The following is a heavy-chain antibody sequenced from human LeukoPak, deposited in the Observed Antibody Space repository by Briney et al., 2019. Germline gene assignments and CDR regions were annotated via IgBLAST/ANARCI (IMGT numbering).Heavy chain of an antibody. D-gene: IGHD1-26*01. J-gene: IGHJ4*02. V-gene: IGHV4-59*01. Sequence: PSETLSLTCTVSGGSISSYYWSWIRQPPGKGLEWIGYIYYSGSTNYNPSLKSRVTISVDTSKNPFSLKLSSVTAADTAVYYCARTYSGRSYYFDCWGQGTLVTVSS. CDR3: ARTYSGRSYYFDC. CDR2: IYYSGST. CDR1: GGSISSYY.